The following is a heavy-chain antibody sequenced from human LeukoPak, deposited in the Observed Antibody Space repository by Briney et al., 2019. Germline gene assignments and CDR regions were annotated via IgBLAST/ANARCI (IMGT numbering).Heavy chain of an antibody. D-gene: IGHD3-9*01. V-gene: IGHV3-74*03. Sequence: PGGSLRLSCAASGFTFSNYWMDWVRHAPGKGLVWVSLINSDDTYRKYADSARSRFAISRDNAKNTLYLQMNSLTAEDTAVYYCARGLPGSYGRDYWGQGTLVTVSS. CDR3: ARGLPGSYGRDY. CDR2: INSDDTYR. CDR1: GFTFSNYW. J-gene: IGHJ4*02.